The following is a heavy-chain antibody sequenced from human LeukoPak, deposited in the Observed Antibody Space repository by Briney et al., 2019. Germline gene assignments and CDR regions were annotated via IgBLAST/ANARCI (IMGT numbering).Heavy chain of an antibody. J-gene: IGHJ4*02. CDR1: GGSISSGAYY. CDR2: IYYSGRT. CDR3: ARDTSGYYYFDL. Sequence: SETLSLTCTVSGGSISSGAYYWGWIRQPPGKELEWIGSIYYSGRTYYNPSLKSRVTISVDTSKNQFSLRLSSVTATDTAVYYCARDTSGYYYFDLWGLGTLVTVSS. D-gene: IGHD3-22*01. V-gene: IGHV4-39*02.